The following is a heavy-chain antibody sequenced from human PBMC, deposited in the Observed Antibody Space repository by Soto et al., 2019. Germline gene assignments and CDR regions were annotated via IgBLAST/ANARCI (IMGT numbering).Heavy chain of an antibody. D-gene: IGHD5-12*01. Sequence: PSETLSLTCTVSGGAMYAYYWSWIRQPPGKGLEWIGDIYYSGRTNYNPSLKSRVTISIDTSKSQFSLNLRSVTAADTAVYYCARGGHDFAFDYWGHG. V-gene: IGHV4-59*01. J-gene: IGHJ4*01. CDR2: IYYSGRT. CDR1: GGAMYAYY. CDR3: ARGGHDFAFDY.